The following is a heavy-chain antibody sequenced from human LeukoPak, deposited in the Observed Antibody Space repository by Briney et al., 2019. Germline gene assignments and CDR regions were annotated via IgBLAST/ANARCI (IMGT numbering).Heavy chain of an antibody. D-gene: IGHD3-10*01. Sequence: ASVKVSCKVSGYTLTELAMHWVRQTPGKGLEWMGGFDPEDGETIYAQRFQGRVTMTEDTSTDTAYMELSSLRSEDTAVYYCATEGGRSYYFHWGQGTLVTVSS. V-gene: IGHV1-24*01. J-gene: IGHJ4*02. CDR1: GYTLTELA. CDR3: ATEGGRSYYFH. CDR2: FDPEDGET.